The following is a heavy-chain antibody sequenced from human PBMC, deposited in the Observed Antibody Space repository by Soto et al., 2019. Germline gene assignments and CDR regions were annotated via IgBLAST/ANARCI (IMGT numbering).Heavy chain of an antibody. V-gene: IGHV4-4*07. J-gene: IGHJ5*02. Sequence: SETLSLTCSVSGGTISGYYWTWIRQPAGKGPEWIGRIYSSGNTKYNPSLQSRVTMSLDTSNNQFSLRLTSVTAADTAVYYCARGQRFSDWFDPWGQGTLVTVSS. CDR2: IYSSGNT. CDR1: GGTISGYY. CDR3: ARGQRFSDWFDP. D-gene: IGHD3-3*01.